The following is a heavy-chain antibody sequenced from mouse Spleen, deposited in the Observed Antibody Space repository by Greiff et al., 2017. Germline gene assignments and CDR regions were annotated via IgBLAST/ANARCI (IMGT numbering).Heavy chain of an antibody. CDR1: GYTFTDYE. V-gene: IGHV1-15*01. CDR2: IDPETGGT. CDR3: TRWNSYFDY. Sequence: QVQLQQSGAELVRPGASVTLSCKASGYTFTDYEMHWVKQTPVHGLEWIGAIDPETGGTAYNQKFKGKAILTADKSSSTAYMELRSLTSEDSAVYYCTRWNSYFDYWGQGTTLTVSS. J-gene: IGHJ2*01.